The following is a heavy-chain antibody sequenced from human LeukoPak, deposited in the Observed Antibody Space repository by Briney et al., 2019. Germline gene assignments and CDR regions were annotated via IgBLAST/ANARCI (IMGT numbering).Heavy chain of an antibody. D-gene: IGHD6-13*01. V-gene: IGHV3-11*01. J-gene: IGHJ5*02. CDR2: ISSSGSTI. CDR3: ARDRVDSSSWSFDP. Sequence: SYISSSGSTIYYADSVKGRFTISRDNAKNSLYLQMNSLRAEDTAVYYCARDRVDSSSWSFDPWGQGTLVTVSS.